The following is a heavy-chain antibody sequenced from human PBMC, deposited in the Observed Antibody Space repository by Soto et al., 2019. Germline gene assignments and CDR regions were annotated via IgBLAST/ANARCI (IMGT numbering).Heavy chain of an antibody. CDR3: AREGRGKKAGYNGLVSLGY. CDR1: GSRFSNYV. V-gene: IGHV1-69*06. J-gene: IGHJ4*02. CDR2: IIPIFNST. D-gene: IGHD2-2*02. Sequence: SVKVSCKVSGSRFSNYVISWVRQAPGHGLEWLGRIIPIFNSTKYAQSFQGRVTITADKSTSTASLELSSLRSDDTAVYYCAREGRGKKAGYNGLVSLGYWGQGTLVTVSS.